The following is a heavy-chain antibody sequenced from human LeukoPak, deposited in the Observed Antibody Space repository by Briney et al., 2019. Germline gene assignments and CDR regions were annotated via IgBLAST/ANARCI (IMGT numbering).Heavy chain of an antibody. J-gene: IGHJ6*02. CDR3: AAPLGYCSSTSCYSSGPYYYYGMDV. D-gene: IGHD2-2*01. V-gene: IGHV3-33*01. CDR2: IWYDGSNK. Sequence: GGSLRLSCAASGFTFSSYGMPWVRQAPGKGLEWVAVIWYDGSNKYYADSVKGRFTISRDNSKNTLYLQMNSLRAEDTAVYYCAAPLGYCSSTSCYSSGPYYYYGMDVWGQGTTVTVSS. CDR1: GFTFSSYG.